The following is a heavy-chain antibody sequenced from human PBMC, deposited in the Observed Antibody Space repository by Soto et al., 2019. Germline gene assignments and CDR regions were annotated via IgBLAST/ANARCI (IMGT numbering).Heavy chain of an antibody. J-gene: IGHJ5*01. Sequence: PSETLSLTCAVSGASVGSTKWWSGVRQSPGKGLEWIGEIHHSETTNYNPSLKSRVTISIDKSKNQFSLKLSSVTAADTAVYYCARRLFVRAFDPWGQGTLVTVSS. CDR3: ARRLFVRAFDP. V-gene: IGHV4-4*02. D-gene: IGHD4-17*01. CDR1: GASVGSTKW. CDR2: IHHSETT.